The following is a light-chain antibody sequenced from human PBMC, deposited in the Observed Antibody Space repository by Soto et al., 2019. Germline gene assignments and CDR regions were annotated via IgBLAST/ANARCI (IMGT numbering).Light chain of an antibody. CDR2: EVS. J-gene: IGLJ2*01. Sequence: QSALTQPASVSGSPGQSITISCTGTSGDIGSYDYVSWYQQPPGKAPKLILYEVSNRPSGISNRFSGSKSGSMASLTISGLQSEDEADYFCSSYTTSNTLVFGGGTKPPS. CDR3: SSYTTSNTLV. CDR1: SGDIGSYDY. V-gene: IGLV2-14*01.